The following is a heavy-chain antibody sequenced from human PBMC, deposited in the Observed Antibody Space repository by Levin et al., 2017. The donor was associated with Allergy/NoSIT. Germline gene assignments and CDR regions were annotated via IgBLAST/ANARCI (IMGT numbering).Heavy chain of an antibody. V-gene: IGHV1-8*01. CDR1: GYTFTTYD. Sequence: GASVKVSCKASGYTFTTYDINWVRQATGQGLEWMGWMNPKSGNTGYAQKFQGRVTMTRNTSISTAYMELRSLRSEDTAVYYCARLLYDYVWGTYQDGLDVWGQGTTVTVSS. CDR3: ARLLYDYVWGTYQDGLDV. J-gene: IGHJ6*02. D-gene: IGHD3-16*01. CDR2: MNPKSGNT.